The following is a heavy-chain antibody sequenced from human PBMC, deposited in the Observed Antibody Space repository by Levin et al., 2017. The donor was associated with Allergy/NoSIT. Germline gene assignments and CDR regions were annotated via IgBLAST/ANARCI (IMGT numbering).Heavy chain of an antibody. CDR1: GRSISSGGYH. CDR2: LDYDGSA. D-gene: IGHD3-10*01. CDR3: ATYQHGGSGIGY. Sequence: PSETLSLTCTVSGRSISSGGYHWSWIRQHPGKGLEWIGYLDYDGSAHYNPSLNSRLTISIDTSRNHFSLEVRSVTAADTAVYFCATYQHGGSGIGYWGQGTLVTVSS. V-gene: IGHV4-31*03. J-gene: IGHJ4*02.